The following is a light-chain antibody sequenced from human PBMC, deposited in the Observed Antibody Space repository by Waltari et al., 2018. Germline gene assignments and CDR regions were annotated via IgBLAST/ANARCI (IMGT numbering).Light chain of an antibody. CDR1: SSNIGSSF. Sequence: QSVLTQPPSASGTPGQRVTISCSGSSSNIGSSFVCWYQHLPGTAPKLLIYRNDLRPSGVPDRFPGSRSGTSAPLAISGLRSEGEADYYCAAWDDSLTVRFGGGTKLTVL. J-gene: IGLJ3*02. CDR2: RND. V-gene: IGLV1-47*01. CDR3: AAWDDSLTVR.